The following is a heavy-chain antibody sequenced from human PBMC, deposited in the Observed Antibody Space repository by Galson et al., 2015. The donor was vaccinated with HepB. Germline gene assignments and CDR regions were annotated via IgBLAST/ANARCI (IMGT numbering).Heavy chain of an antibody. V-gene: IGHV5-51*01. D-gene: IGHD3-16*02. CDR1: GYSFTSYW. J-gene: IGHJ2*01. CDR2: IYPGDSYT. CDR3: ARQITFGGVIVMGHFSGASWTNYWYFDL. Sequence: QSGAEVKKPGESLKISCKGSGYSFTSYWIGWVRQMPGKGLEWTGIIYPGDSYTNYSPSFQGHVTISADKSISTAYLQWSSLKASDTAMYYCARQITFGGVIVMGHFSGASWTNYWYFDLRGRGTLVTVSS.